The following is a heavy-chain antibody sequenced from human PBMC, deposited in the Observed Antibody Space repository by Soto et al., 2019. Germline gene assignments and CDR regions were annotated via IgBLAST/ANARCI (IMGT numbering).Heavy chain of an antibody. J-gene: IGHJ5*02. CDR1: GYTFTSYY. CDR3: AREVEVAGTPGGWFDP. Sequence: QMQLVQSGAEVKKPGASVKVSCKASGYTFTSYYMHWVRQAPGQGLEWMGIINPSGGSTSYAQKFQGRVTMTRDTSTSTVYMELSSLRSEDTAVYYCAREVEVAGTPGGWFDPWGQGTLVTVSS. CDR2: INPSGGST. V-gene: IGHV1-46*01. D-gene: IGHD6-19*01.